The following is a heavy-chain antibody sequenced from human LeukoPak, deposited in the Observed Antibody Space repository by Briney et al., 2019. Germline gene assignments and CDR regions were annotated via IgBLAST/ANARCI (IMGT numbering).Heavy chain of an antibody. J-gene: IGHJ4*02. V-gene: IGHV3-48*04. CDR3: ARREYGGADY. D-gene: IGHD2/OR15-2a*01. Sequence: GGSLRLSCAASGFTFSSYSMNWVRQAPGKGLEWVSYISSSSSTIYYADSVKGRFTISRDNAKNSLYLQMNSLRAEDTAVYYCARREYGGADYWGQGTLVTVSS. CDR1: GFTFSSYS. CDR2: ISSSSSTI.